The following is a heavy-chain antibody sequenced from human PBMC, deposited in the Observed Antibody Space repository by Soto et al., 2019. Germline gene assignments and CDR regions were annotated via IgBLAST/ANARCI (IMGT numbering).Heavy chain of an antibody. CDR1: GGSVSDYY. J-gene: IGHJ4*02. CDR2: MQGSGSS. Sequence: SETLSLTCTVSGGSVSDYYWNWIRMTAGKGLEWIGRMQGSGSSNYNPSLKSRATTSLDTSKNQISLRLKSVTAADTGIYYCERWGRGGAQAAMFDIWGQGTLVTVSS. V-gene: IGHV4-4*07. D-gene: IGHD3-16*01. CDR3: ERWGRGGAQAAMFDI.